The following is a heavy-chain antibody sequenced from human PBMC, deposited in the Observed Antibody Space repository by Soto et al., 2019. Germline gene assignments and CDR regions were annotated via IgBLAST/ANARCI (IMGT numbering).Heavy chain of an antibody. CDR2: ISWNSGSI. CDR1: GFTFDDYA. V-gene: IGHV3-9*01. D-gene: IGHD1-20*01. Sequence: PGGSLRLSCAASGFTFDDYAMHWVRQAPGKGLEWVSGISWNSGSIGYADSVKGRFTISRDNAKNSLYLQMNSLRAEDTALYYCAKDSPGITGTRALDYWGQGTLVTVSS. CDR3: AKDSPGITGTRALDY. J-gene: IGHJ4*02.